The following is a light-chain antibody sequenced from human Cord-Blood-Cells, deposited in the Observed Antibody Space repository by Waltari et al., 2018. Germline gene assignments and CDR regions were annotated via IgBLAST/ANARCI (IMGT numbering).Light chain of an antibody. V-gene: IGLV8-61*01. CDR3: VLYMGSGISV. J-gene: IGLJ2*01. CDR2: STN. CDR1: SGSVSTSYY. Sequence: QTVLTQEPSFSVSPGGTVPLTCGLRSGSVSTSYYTSWYQQTPGQAPRTLIYSTNTRSSGVPDRFSGSILGTKAALTITGAQADDESDYYCVLYMGSGISVFGGGTKLTVL.